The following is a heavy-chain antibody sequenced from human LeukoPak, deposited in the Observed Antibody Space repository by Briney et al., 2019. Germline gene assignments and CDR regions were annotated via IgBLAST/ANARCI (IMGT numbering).Heavy chain of an antibody. J-gene: IGHJ5*02. Sequence: GASVKVSCKASGYTFTSYGISWVRQAPGQGLEWMGWIIAYNGNTNYAQKFQGRVTMTTDTSTSTVYMELRSLRADDTAVYYCAREDFYGDYSGWFDPWGQGTLVTVSS. D-gene: IGHD4-17*01. CDR2: IIAYNGNT. CDR1: GYTFTSYG. V-gene: IGHV1-18*01. CDR3: AREDFYGDYSGWFDP.